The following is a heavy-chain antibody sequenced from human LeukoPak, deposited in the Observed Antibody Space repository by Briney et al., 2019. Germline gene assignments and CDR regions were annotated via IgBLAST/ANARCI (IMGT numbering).Heavy chain of an antibody. J-gene: IGHJ3*02. CDR3: ARRERFGYSYGRGTLDI. D-gene: IGHD5-18*01. V-gene: IGHV3-66*01. Sequence: PGGSLRLSCVASGILVSSNYMSWVRQAPGKGLEWVSFIGSTGSTYYADSVKGRFTISRDNSRNILYLQMNSLRVEDTAVYYCARRERFGYSYGRGTLDIWGQGTMVTVSS. CDR1: GILVSSNY. CDR2: IGSTGST.